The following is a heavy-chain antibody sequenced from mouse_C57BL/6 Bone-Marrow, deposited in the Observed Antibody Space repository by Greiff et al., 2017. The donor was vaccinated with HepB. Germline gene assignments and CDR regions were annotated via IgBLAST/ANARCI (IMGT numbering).Heavy chain of an antibody. CDR3: ARRDFGSSYPYFDY. CDR2: INYDGSST. CDR1: GFTFSDSY. J-gene: IGHJ2*01. V-gene: IGHV5-16*01. D-gene: IGHD1-1*01. Sequence: EVHLVESEGGLVQPGSSIKFSCTASGFTFSDSYMAWVRQVPEKGLEWVANINYDGSSTYYLDSLKSRFIISRDNAKNILYLQMSSLKSEDTATYYCARRDFGSSYPYFDYWGQGTTLTVSS.